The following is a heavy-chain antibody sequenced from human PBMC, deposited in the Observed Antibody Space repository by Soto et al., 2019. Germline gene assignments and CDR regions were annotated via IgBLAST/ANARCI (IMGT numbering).Heavy chain of an antibody. D-gene: IGHD1-7*01. J-gene: IGHJ4*02. CDR2: ISYDGTTK. CDR3: AKDTGNYRVGDY. CDR1: GFTFGTYG. Sequence: QVQLLESGGGVVQPGRSPRLSCAASGFTFGTYGMHWVRQAPGKGLEWVAAISYDGTTKYYADSVKGRFTTSRDNSKNALYLQMNSLRAEDTALYYCAKDTGNYRVGDYWGQGTLVTVSS. V-gene: IGHV3-30*18.